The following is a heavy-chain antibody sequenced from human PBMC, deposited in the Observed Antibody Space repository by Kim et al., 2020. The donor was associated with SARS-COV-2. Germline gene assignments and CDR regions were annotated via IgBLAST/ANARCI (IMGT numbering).Heavy chain of an antibody. CDR3: ATWGECSGSACFVSNNAFDF. J-gene: IGHJ3*01. Sequence: SETLSLTCSVSGASITNYYWNWIRQPPGRGLEWIGYIHYTGSHYYNPSLESRLTMSVDTPRNQFSLKLTSVTAADTAAYYCATWGECSGSACFVSNNAFDFWGQGTVVTVSS. V-gene: IGHV4-59*13. CDR2: IHYTGSH. CDR1: GASITNYY. D-gene: IGHD2-15*01.